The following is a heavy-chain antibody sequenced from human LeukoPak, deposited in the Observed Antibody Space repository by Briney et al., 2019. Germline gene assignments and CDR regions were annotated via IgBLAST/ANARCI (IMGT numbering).Heavy chain of an antibody. D-gene: IGHD2-2*01. CDR1: GGSISSSNW. CDR3: ARGYCSSTSCYYYGMDV. V-gene: IGHV4-4*02. J-gene: IGHJ6*04. CDR2: IYHSGST. Sequence: SGTLSLTCAVSGGSISSSNWWSWVRQPPGKGLEWIGEIYHSGSTNYNPSPKSRVTISVDKSKNQFSLKLSSVTAADTAVYYCARGYCSSTSCYYYGMDVWGKGTTVTVSS.